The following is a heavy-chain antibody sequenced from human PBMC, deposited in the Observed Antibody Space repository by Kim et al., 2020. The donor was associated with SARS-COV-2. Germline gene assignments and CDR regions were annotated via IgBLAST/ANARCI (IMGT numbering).Heavy chain of an antibody. D-gene: IGHD3-10*01. J-gene: IGHJ4*02. CDR3: ASGAIG. V-gene: IGHV1-24*01. Sequence: PEDGEQLYAQKFQGRVTMTEDTSTDTAYMELSSLRSEDTAVYYCASGAIGWGQGTLVTVSS. CDR2: PEDGEQ.